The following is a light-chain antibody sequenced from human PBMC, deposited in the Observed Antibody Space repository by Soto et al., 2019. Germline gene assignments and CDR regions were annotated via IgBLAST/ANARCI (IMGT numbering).Light chain of an antibody. V-gene: IGKV3-20*01. J-gene: IGKJ4*01. CDR1: QSVTTRY. CDR3: QQYGDSPT. Sequence: IVLTQSPGTLSLSPGERATLYCRASQSVTTRYLAWFQHKLGQAPRLLIYDVSTRASGIPDRFSGSGSGTDCTLTIRRLEPADFAVYYCQQYGDSPTFGGGIQVDI. CDR2: DVS.